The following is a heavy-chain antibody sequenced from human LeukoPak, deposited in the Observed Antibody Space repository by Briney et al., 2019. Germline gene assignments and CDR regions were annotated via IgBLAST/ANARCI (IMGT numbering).Heavy chain of an antibody. CDR1: GFTFSSYA. V-gene: IGHV3-30*01. CDR2: ISYDGSNK. CDR3: ARSYVPGDY. D-gene: IGHD3-10*02. Sequence: QTGGSLRLSCAASGFTFSSYAMPWVRQAPGKGLEWVAVISYDGSNKYYADSVKGRFTISRDNSKNTLYLQMNSLGAEDTAVYYCARSYVPGDYWGQGTLVTVSS. J-gene: IGHJ4*02.